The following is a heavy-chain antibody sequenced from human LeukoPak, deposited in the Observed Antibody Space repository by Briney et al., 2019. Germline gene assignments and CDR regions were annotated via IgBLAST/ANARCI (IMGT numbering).Heavy chain of an antibody. D-gene: IGHD3-10*01. CDR2: ISSSGSTI. V-gene: IGHV3-48*03. CDR1: EFTFRSYD. Sequence: GSLRLSCAASEFTFRSYDMNWVRQAPGKGLEWVSYISSSGSTIYYADSVKGRFTISRDNAKNSLFLQMNSLRAEDTAVYYCARDQYGSGDGYYMDVWGKGTTVTISS. CDR3: ARDQYGSGDGYYMDV. J-gene: IGHJ6*03.